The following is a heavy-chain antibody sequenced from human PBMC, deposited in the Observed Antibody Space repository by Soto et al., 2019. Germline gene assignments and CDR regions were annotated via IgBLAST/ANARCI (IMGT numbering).Heavy chain of an antibody. D-gene: IGHD2-15*01. J-gene: IGHJ4*02. Sequence: QPRGSPRLSCAAYGFTFSNSALSWVRQAPGKGLEWVSAISGSGGDTYYADSVRGRFTISRDNSKSTLYLQMNSLRAEDTAVYYCANDVLGGKGILVTVSS. CDR1: GFTFSNSA. CDR2: ISGSGGDT. CDR3: ANDVL. V-gene: IGHV3-23*01.